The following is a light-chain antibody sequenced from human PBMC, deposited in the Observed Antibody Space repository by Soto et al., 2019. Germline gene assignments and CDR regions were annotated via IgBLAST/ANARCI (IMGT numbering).Light chain of an antibody. CDR1: ERLSSVY. CDR3: QQYGGSPRIT. J-gene: IGKJ5*01. Sequence: EIGFTQSPCTLSLSPGERATLSCRASERLSSVYLAWYQQRPGQPPRLLIYGASNRATGIPDRFSGSGSGTDFTLIINRLEPEDVAIYYCQQYGGSPRITFCQGTRLEIK. V-gene: IGKV3-20*01. CDR2: GAS.